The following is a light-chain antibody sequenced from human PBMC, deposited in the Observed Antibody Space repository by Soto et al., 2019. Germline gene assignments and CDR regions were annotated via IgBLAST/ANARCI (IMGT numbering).Light chain of an antibody. V-gene: IGKV3-15*01. J-gene: IGKJ2*01. Sequence: ETVLTQSPATLSVSPGERVTLSCRAGQNVYSNLAWYQQKPGQAPRLLVYGASTRATDIPARFSGSGSGRDFTLTISGLQSEDFAVYYCQQYNNWPLYSFGQGTKLEIK. CDR1: QNVYSN. CDR2: GAS. CDR3: QQYNNWPLYS.